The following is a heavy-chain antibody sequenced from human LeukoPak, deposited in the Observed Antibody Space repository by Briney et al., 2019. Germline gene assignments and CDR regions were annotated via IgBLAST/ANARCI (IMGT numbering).Heavy chain of an antibody. V-gene: IGHV4-61*01. Sequence: SETLSLTCIVSGGSVSSGSTYWSWIRQPPGKGLEWIGHIYKSGSTNYNVSLKSRVTMSVDTSKNQFSLKLSSVTAADTAVYYCARGGSNWGYYFGYWGQGTLVTVSS. D-gene: IGHD7-27*01. CDR3: ARGGSNWGYYFGY. CDR2: IYKSGST. CDR1: GGSVSSGSTY. J-gene: IGHJ4*02.